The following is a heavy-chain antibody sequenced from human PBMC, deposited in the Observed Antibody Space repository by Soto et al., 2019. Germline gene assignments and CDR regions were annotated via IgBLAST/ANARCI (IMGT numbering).Heavy chain of an antibody. D-gene: IGHD3-10*01. J-gene: IGHJ5*02. CDR3: ARTYGSGSYGNWFDP. CDR2: IYYSGST. Sequence: SETLSLTCTVSGGSISSYYWSWIRQHPGKGLEWIGYIYYSGSTNYNPSLKSRVTISVDTSKNQFSLKLSSVTAADTAVYYCARTYGSGSYGNWFDPWGQGTLVTVSS. V-gene: IGHV4-59*01. CDR1: GGSISSYY.